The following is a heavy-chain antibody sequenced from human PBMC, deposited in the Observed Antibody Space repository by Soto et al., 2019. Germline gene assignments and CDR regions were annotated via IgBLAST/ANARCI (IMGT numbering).Heavy chain of an antibody. V-gene: IGHV1-18*01. CDR3: ARDVTYYDFWSGYYGGDP. CDR2: ISAYNGNT. CDR1: GYTFTSYG. Sequence: ASVKVSCKASGYTFTSYGISWVRQAPGQGLEWMGWISAYNGNTNYAQKLQGRVTMTTDTSTSTAYMELRSLRSDDTAVYYCARDVTYYDFWSGYYGGDPWGQGTLVTVSS. D-gene: IGHD3-3*01. J-gene: IGHJ5*02.